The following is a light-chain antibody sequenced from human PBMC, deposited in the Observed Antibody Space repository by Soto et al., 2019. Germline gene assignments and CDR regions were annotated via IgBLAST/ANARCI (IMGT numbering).Light chain of an antibody. V-gene: IGKV4-1*01. CDR3: QQYYSNPT. Sequence: DIVMTQSPDSLAVSLGERATINCKSSQTVLLDSNNKNYLAWYQQKPGQPPKLIIYWASTRESGVPDRFSGSGSGTDFTLTISSLQAEDVALYFCQQYYSNPTFGQGTKLEIK. CDR2: WAS. CDR1: QTVLLDSNNKNY. J-gene: IGKJ2*01.